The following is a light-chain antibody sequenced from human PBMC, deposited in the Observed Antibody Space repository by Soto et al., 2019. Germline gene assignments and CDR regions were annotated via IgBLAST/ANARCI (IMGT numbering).Light chain of an antibody. CDR3: QQFNSYLL. CDR2: DAS. Sequence: AIQLTQSPSSLSASVGDRVTITCRASQGISSALAWYQQKPGKAPKLLIYDASSLESGVPSRFSGSGSGTDFTLTISILQPEDFATYYCQQFNSYLLFGPGTKVDIK. CDR1: QGISSA. V-gene: IGKV1-13*02. J-gene: IGKJ3*01.